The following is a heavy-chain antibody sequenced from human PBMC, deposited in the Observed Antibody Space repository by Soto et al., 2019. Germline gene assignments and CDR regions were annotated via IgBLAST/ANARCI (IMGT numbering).Heavy chain of an antibody. CDR3: ARRRSATISRVLDY. J-gene: IGHJ4*02. CDR1: GGSISSSSYY. D-gene: IGHD5-12*01. Sequence: SETLSLTCTVSGGSISSSSYYWGWIRQPPGKGLEWIGSIYYSGSTYYNPSLKSRVTISVDTSKNQFSLKLSSVTAADTAVYYCARRRSATISRVLDYWGQGTLVTVSS. CDR2: IYYSGST. V-gene: IGHV4-39*01.